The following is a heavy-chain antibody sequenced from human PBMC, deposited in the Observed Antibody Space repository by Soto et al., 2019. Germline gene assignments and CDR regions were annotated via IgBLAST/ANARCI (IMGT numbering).Heavy chain of an antibody. CDR1: GYELTDYY. V-gene: IGHV1-2*02. CDR2: INPNSGDT. CDR3: ARGTMRRGVSAATHDY. D-gene: IGHD3-10*01. Sequence: ASVKLSWKASGYELTDYYMQWVRHAPGQGLEWMGWINPNSGDTHYAQKFQGRVTMTRDTSISTANMELSRLESDETAVYYCARGTMRRGVSAATHDYWGQGTLVTVSS. J-gene: IGHJ4*02.